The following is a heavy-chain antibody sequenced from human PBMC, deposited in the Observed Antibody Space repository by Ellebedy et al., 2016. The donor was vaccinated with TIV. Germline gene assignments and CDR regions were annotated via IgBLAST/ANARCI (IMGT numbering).Heavy chain of an antibody. CDR3: ARRWATYYFDY. D-gene: IGHD1-26*01. CDR1: DGSVNNRGYY. J-gene: IGHJ4*02. Sequence: SETLSLXCSVSDGSVNNRGYYWAWLRQPPGKGLEWIGHIHYTGSTDYNPSLKSRVTISVDTSKNQFSLKLISVTAADTAVYFCARRWATYYFDYWGRGTLVTVSS. CDR2: IHYTGST. V-gene: IGHV4-61*08.